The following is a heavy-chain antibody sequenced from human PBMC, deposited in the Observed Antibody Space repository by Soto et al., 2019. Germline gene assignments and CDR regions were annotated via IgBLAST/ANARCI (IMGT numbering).Heavy chain of an antibody. V-gene: IGHV4-59*08. CDR2: IYYSGST. J-gene: IGHJ4*01. D-gene: IGHD6-19*01. CDR3: ARHDGFSSGWIFDY. CDR1: GGNISSYY. Sequence: SETLSLTSTVSGGNISSYYWSWIRQPPGKGLEWIGYIYYSGSTYSNPSLKSRVTISVDTSNNQLSLKLRSVTAADTAVYYCARHDGFSSGWIFDYWGHGTLVTVSS.